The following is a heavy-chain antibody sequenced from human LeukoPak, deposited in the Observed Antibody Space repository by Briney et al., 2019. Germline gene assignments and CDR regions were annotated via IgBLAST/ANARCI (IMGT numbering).Heavy chain of an antibody. CDR2: ISGSGSST. D-gene: IGHD5-18*01. V-gene: IGHV3-23*01. CDR3: AKISRAHIYGPTGY. CDR1: GFTFSSYA. Sequence: AGGPLRLSCAASGFTFSSYAVSWVRQAPGKGLEWVSSISGSGSSTYYADSVKGRITISRDNSKNTLYLQMNSLRAEDTAVYYCAKISRAHIYGPTGYWGQGTLVTVSS. J-gene: IGHJ4*02.